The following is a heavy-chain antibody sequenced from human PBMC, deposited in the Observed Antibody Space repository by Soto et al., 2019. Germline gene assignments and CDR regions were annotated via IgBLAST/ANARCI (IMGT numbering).Heavy chain of an antibody. CDR1: GYTFTNYA. J-gene: IGHJ3*02. V-gene: IGHV1-3*01. CDR3: ERDRSGTYLTNAFDI. CDR2: INAGNGNT. Sequence: ASVKVSCKASGYTFTNYAIHWVRQAPGQRLEWMGWINAGNGNTKYSQKFQGRVTITRDTSASTAYMELSSLRSEDTAVYYCERDRSGTYLTNAFDIWGQGTMVTVSS. D-gene: IGHD1-26*01.